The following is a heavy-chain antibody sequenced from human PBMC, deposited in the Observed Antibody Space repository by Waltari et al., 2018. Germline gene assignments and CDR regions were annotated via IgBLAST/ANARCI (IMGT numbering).Heavy chain of an antibody. CDR2: INYDGTQK. Sequence: EVQLVESGGDFVQHGGSLRLACADTGFTFSRYWMSWVRQTPGKVLEWVANINYDGTQKYYADSVKVRFTTSRDNAKNSVYLQMHSLRVEDTAMYYCAKSRGFEYWGQGALVTVSS. D-gene: IGHD2-2*01. CDR3: AKSRGFEY. CDR1: GFTFSRYW. J-gene: IGHJ4*02. V-gene: IGHV3-7*01.